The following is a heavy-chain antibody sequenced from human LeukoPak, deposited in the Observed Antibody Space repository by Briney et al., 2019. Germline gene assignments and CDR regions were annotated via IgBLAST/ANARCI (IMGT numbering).Heavy chain of an antibody. D-gene: IGHD5-12*01. J-gene: IGHJ5*02. CDR3: ARPRGYSGYEWFNWFDP. CDR2: INHSGST. CDR1: GGSCSGYY. V-gene: IGHV4-34*01. Sequence: SETLSLTCAVYGGSCSGYYWSWIRQPPGKGLEWIGEINHSGSTNYNPSLKSRVTISVDTSKNQFSLKLSSVTAADTAVYYCARPRGYSGYEWFNWFDPWGQGTLVTVSS.